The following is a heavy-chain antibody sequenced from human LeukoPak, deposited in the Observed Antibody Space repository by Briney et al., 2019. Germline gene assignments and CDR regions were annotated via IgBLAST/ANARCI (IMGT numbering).Heavy chain of an antibody. D-gene: IGHD3-22*01. CDR2: IYYSGST. J-gene: IGHJ6*02. CDR3: ARVPDMIVGMDV. Sequence: PSETLSLTCTVSGGSISSYYWSWIRQPPGKGLEWIGYIYYSGSTNYNPSLKSRVTISVDTSKNQFSLKLSSVTAADTAVYYCARVPDMIVGMDVWGQGTTVTVSS. V-gene: IGHV4-59*01. CDR1: GGSISSYY.